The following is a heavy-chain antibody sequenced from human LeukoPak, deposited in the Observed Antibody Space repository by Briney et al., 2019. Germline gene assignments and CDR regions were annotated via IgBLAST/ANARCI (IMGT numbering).Heavy chain of an antibody. CDR2: MWYDGINK. D-gene: IGHD5-24*01. J-gene: IGHJ1*01. CDR1: GFTFSSYG. Sequence: GRSMRPSCAASGFTFSSYGMHWVRQAPGKGLGWVAVMWYDGINKYYGDSVKGRFTISRDNSKKTLYLQMNSLRVEDTAVYYCGRGDGYNDAEYLQHWGQGTLVTVS. V-gene: IGHV3-33*01. CDR3: GRGDGYNDAEYLQH.